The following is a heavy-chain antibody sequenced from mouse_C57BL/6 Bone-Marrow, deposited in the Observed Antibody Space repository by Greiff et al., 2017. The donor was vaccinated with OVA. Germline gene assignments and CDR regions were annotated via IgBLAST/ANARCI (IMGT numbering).Heavy chain of an antibody. CDR1: GFTFSSYA. Sequence: DVQLVESGGGLVKPGGSLKLSCAASGFTFSSYAMSWVRQTPEKRLEWVATISDGGSYTYYPDNVKGRFTISRDNAKNNLYLQMSHLKSEDTAMYYCARVTTVEYYFDYWGQGTTLTVSS. CDR3: ARVTTVEYYFDY. D-gene: IGHD1-1*01. V-gene: IGHV5-4*01. J-gene: IGHJ2*01. CDR2: ISDGGSYT.